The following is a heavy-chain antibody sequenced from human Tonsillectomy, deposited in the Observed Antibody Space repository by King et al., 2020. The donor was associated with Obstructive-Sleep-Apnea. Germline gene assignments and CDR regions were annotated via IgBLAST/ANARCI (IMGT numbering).Heavy chain of an antibody. CDR1: GYSFTTYS. D-gene: IGHD2-2*01. V-gene: IGHV1-18*01. CDR2: ISPYNGNT. J-gene: IGHJ4*02. CDR3: ARSIVVLPAANFDY. Sequence: VQLVESGAEVKKPGASVKVSCKASGYSFTTYSVSWVRQAPGQGLEWMGWISPYNGNTNYAQKLQGRVSMPTDTSTSTAYMELRSGRSDDTAVYYWARSIVVLPAANFDYWGQGTLVTVSS.